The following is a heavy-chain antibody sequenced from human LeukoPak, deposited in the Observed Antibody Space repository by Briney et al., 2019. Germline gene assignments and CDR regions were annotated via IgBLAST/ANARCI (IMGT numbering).Heavy chain of an antibody. CDR3: TRSLGYGFDY. V-gene: IGHV3-73*01. J-gene: IGHJ4*02. Sequence: GGSLRLSCAASGFTLSGSAMHWVRQASGKGLEWVGRIRSKANSYATAYAASVKGRFTISTDDSKNTAYLQMNSLKTEDTAVYYCTRSLGYGFDYWGQGTLVTVSS. CDR2: IRSKANSYAT. CDR1: GFTLSGSA. D-gene: IGHD5-18*01.